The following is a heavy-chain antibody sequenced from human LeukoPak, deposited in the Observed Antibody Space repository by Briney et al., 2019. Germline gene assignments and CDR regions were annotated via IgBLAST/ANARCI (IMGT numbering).Heavy chain of an antibody. CDR3: ARATTTRTRFDY. D-gene: IGHD4-17*01. CDR2: ISYDGSNK. J-gene: IGHJ4*02. V-gene: IGHV3-30*14. Sequence: GGSLRLSCAASGFTFSSYAMHWVRQAPGKGLEWVAVISYDGSNKYYADSVKGRFTISRDNSKNTLYLQMNSLRDEDTAVYFCARATTTRTRFDYWGQGTLVTVSS. CDR1: GFTFSSYA.